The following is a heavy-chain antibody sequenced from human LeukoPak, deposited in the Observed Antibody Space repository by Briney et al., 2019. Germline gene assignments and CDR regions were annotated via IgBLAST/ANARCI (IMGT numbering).Heavy chain of an antibody. J-gene: IGHJ4*02. D-gene: IGHD1-26*01. CDR2: INNDGRTT. V-gene: IGHV3-74*01. CDR1: GFTFSNYW. Sequence: GGSLRLSCTVSGFTFSNYWMHWVRQVPGKGLVWVSRINNDGRTTSYADSVKGRFTISRDNSKNTLYLQMNSLRAEDTAMYYCARGLSGSYDFDYWGQGTLVTVSS. CDR3: ARGLSGSYDFDY.